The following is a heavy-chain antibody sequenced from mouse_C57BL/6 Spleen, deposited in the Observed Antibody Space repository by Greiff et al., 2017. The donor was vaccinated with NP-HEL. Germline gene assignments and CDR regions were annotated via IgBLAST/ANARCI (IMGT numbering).Heavy chain of an antibody. J-gene: IGHJ2*01. V-gene: IGHV1-15*01. CDR3: TSNYYGSSGYYVY. D-gene: IGHD1-1*01. CDR1: GYTFTDYE. Sequence: QVQLQQSGAELVRPGASVTLSCKASGYTFTDYEMHWVKQTPVHGLEWIGAIDPETGGTAYNQKFKGKAILTADKSSSTAYMELRSLTSEDSAVYYCTSNYYGSSGYYVYWGKGTTLTVSS. CDR2: IDPETGGT.